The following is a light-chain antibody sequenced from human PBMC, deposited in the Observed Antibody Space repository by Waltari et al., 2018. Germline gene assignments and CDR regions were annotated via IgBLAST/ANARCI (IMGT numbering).Light chain of an antibody. CDR3: QQRRNWPLT. J-gene: IGKJ4*01. CDR1: QLVTNY. CDR2: DTS. V-gene: IGKV3-11*01. Sequence: DIVLTQSPAILSLSQGERASLSCRASQLVTNYLARYQQTPGQAPRLLIYDTSNSATCIPARFSGSGFATDFTLTISSLEPDDFAVYYCQQRRNWPLTFGGGTKVEIK.